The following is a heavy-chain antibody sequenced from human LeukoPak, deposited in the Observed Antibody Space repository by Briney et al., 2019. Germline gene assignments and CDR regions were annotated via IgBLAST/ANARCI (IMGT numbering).Heavy chain of an antibody. CDR1: GGSISSSY. CDR3: AREGYDFWSGYSDYFYYYMDV. CDR2: IYTSGST. D-gene: IGHD3-3*01. J-gene: IGHJ6*03. V-gene: IGHV4-4*07. Sequence: PSETLSLTCTVSGGSISSSYWSWIRQPAGKGLEWIGRIYTSGSTNYNPSLKSRVTMSVDTSKNQFSLKLSSVTAADTAVYYCAREGYDFWSGYSDYFYYYMDVWGKGTTVTVSS.